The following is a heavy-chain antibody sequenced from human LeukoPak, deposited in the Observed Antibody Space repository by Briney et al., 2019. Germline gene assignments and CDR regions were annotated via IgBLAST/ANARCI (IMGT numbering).Heavy chain of an antibody. Sequence: SGGSLRLSCAASGFTFSSYSMNWVRQAPGKGLGWVSSISSSSSYIYYADSVKGRFTISRDNAKNSLYLQMNSLRAEDTAVYYCARAARKYYYDSSGYYYFGYWGQGTLVTVSS. CDR1: GFTFSSYS. CDR2: ISSSSSYI. V-gene: IGHV3-21*01. J-gene: IGHJ4*02. D-gene: IGHD3-22*01. CDR3: ARAARKYYYDSSGYYYFGY.